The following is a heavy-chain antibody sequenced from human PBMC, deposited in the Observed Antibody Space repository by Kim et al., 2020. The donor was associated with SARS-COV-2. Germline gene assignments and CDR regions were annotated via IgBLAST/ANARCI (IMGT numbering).Heavy chain of an antibody. D-gene: IGHD3-22*01. CDR2: ISYDGSNK. CDR3: AKDLLYYYDSSGSMFDY. Sequence: GGSLRLSCAASGFTFSSYGMHWVRQAPGKGLEWVAVISYDGSNKYYADSVKGRFTISRDNSKNTLYLQMNSLRAEDTAVYYCAKDLLYYYDSSGSMFDY. J-gene: IGHJ4*01. CDR1: GFTFSSYG. V-gene: IGHV3-30*18.